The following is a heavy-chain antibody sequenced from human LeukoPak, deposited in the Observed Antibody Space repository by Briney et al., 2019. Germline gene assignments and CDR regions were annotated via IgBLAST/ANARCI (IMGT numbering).Heavy chain of an antibody. D-gene: IGHD3-22*01. CDR2: INSDGSST. Sequence: KTGGSLRLSCAASGFTFSSYWMHWVRQAPGKGLVWVSRINSDGSSTSYADSVKGRFTISRDNAKNSLYLQMNSLRVEDTAVYFCTVDTDYFEGLGFPRPALNDYWGQGTLVTVSS. V-gene: IGHV3-74*01. CDR1: GFTFSSYW. J-gene: IGHJ4*02. CDR3: TVDTDYFEGLGFPRPALNDY.